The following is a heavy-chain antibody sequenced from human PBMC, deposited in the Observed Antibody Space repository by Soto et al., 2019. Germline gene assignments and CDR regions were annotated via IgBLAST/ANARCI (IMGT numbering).Heavy chain of an antibody. CDR1: GFTFGYYW. CDR3: VKDRLRHCTSTSCYLLDY. Sequence: GGSLRLSCAASGFTFGYYWMSWVRQAPGKGLEWLATIKWDASEKKYVDSVKGRFTMSRDNSKNTLYLQMTSLRTDDTAVYYCVKDRLRHCTSTSCYLLDYWGQGTPVTVSS. V-gene: IGHV3-7*01. CDR2: IKWDASEK. D-gene: IGHD2-2*01. J-gene: IGHJ4*02.